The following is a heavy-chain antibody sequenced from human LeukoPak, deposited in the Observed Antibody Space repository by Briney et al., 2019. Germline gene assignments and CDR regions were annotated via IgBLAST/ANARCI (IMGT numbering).Heavy chain of an antibody. CDR3: ARGYGTFDF. V-gene: IGHV4-30-2*01. CDR1: GGSINCGGYS. J-gene: IGHJ4*02. CDR2: IYHRGST. Sequence: TSETLSLTCAASGGSINCGGYSWSWIRQPPGKSLEWMGYIYHRGSTYYHPSLKSRVTMSVERSKNHFAVQLNSFTPADTAVYYCARGYGTFDFWGQGILVTVSS. D-gene: IGHD5-18*01.